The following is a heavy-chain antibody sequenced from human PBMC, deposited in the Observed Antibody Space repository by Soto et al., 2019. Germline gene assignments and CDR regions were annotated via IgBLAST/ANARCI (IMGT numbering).Heavy chain of an antibody. CDR1: GGSISSSSYY. V-gene: IGHV4-39*01. J-gene: IGHJ6*03. D-gene: IGHD2-15*01. Sequence: QLQLQESGPGLVKPSETLSLTCTVSGGSISSSSYYWGWIRQPPGKGLEWIGSIYYSGSTYYNPSLKSRVTICVDTSKNQYSLKLSSVTAADTAVYYCARQPLYCSGGSCYPFYYYYYMDVWGKGTTVTVSS. CDR2: IYYSGST. CDR3: ARQPLYCSGGSCYPFYYYYYMDV.